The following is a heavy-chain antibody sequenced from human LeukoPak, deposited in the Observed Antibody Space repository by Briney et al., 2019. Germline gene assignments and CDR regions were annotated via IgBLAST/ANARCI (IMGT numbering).Heavy chain of an antibody. CDR2: IYYSGST. Sequence: SQTLSLTCTVSGGSISSGDYYWSWIRQPPGKGLEWIGYIYYSGSTYYNPSLKSRVTISVDTSKNQFSLKLSSVTAADTAVYYCATYCSSTSCYTVDAFDIWGRGTMVTVSS. J-gene: IGHJ3*02. D-gene: IGHD2-2*02. CDR3: ATYCSSTSCYTVDAFDI. CDR1: GGSISSGDYY. V-gene: IGHV4-30-4*01.